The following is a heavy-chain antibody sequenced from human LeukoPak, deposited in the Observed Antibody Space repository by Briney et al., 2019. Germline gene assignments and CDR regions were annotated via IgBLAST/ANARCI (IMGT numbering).Heavy chain of an antibody. Sequence: SETLSLTCAVYGGSFSGYYWSWIRQLPGKGLEWIGEINHSGSTNYNPSLKSRVTISVDTSKNQFSLKLSSVTAADTAVYYCARAPSTYYDFWSGLRYFDYWGQGTLVTVSS. CDR3: ARAPSTYYDFWSGLRYFDY. V-gene: IGHV4-34*01. CDR2: INHSGST. CDR1: GGSFSGYY. J-gene: IGHJ4*02. D-gene: IGHD3-3*01.